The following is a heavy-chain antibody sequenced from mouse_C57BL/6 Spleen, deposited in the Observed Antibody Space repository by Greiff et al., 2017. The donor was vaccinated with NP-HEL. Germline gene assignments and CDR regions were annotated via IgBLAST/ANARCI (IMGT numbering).Heavy chain of an antibody. CDR2: IHPNSGST. CDR3: ARGDLVLLFDY. J-gene: IGHJ2*01. CDR1: GYTFTSYW. Sequence: QVQLKQPGAELVKPGASVKLSCKASGYTFTSYWMHWVKQRPGQGLEWIGMIHPNSGSTNYNEKFKSKATLTVDKSSSKAYMQLSSLTSEDSAVYYCARGDLVLLFDYWGQGTTLTVSS. V-gene: IGHV1-64*01. D-gene: IGHD2-2*01.